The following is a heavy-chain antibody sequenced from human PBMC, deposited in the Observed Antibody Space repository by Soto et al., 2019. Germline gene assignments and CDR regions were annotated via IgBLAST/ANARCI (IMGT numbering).Heavy chain of an antibody. Sequence: ASVKVSCKASGYTFTSYGISWVRQAPGQGLEWMGWISAYNGNTNYAQKLQGRVTMTTDTSTSTAYMELRSLRSDDTAVYYCARPHIWGSYRSPWAFDIWCQGLLLSVSS. CDR2: ISAYNGNT. D-gene: IGHD3-16*02. CDR3: ARPHIWGSYRSPWAFDI. J-gene: IGHJ3*02. V-gene: IGHV1-18*01. CDR1: GYTFTSYG.